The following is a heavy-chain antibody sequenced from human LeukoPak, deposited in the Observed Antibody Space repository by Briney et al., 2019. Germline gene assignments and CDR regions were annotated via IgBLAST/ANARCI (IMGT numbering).Heavy chain of an antibody. D-gene: IGHD3-22*01. Sequence: GESLKISCKGSGYIFTNYWIGWVRQMPGKGLEWMGIIYPSDSDTRYSPSFQGQVTISADKSISTAYLQWSSLKASDTAMYYCARGYYYDSSGYTTHFDPWGQGTLVTVSS. CDR2: IYPSDSDT. CDR1: GYIFTNYW. J-gene: IGHJ5*02. CDR3: ARGYYYDSSGYTTHFDP. V-gene: IGHV5-51*01.